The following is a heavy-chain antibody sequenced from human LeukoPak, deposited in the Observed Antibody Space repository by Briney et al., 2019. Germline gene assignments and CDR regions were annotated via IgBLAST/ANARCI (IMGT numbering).Heavy chain of an antibody. D-gene: IGHD6-13*01. CDR3: ARGDPAAGIIQFDP. CDR2: MNPNSGNT. Sequence: ASVKVSCTASGYTFTSYNINWVRQATGQGLEGMGWMNPNSGNTGYAQKFQGRVTMTRNTSISTAYMELSSLRSEDTAVYYCARGDPAAGIIQFDPWGQGTLVTVSS. J-gene: IGHJ5*02. CDR1: GYTFTSYN. V-gene: IGHV1-8*01.